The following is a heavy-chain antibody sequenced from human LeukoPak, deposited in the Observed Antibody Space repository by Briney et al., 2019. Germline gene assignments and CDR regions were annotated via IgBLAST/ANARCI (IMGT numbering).Heavy chain of an antibody. CDR2: IYYSGST. CDR3: ARGRAVDY. J-gene: IGHJ4*02. Sequence: SETLSLTCTVSGGSISSNTYYWGWIRQPPGKGLEWIGSIYYSGSTYYNPSLKSRVTISVDTSKNQFSLKLSSVTAADTAVYYCARGRAVDYWGQGTLVTVSS. V-gene: IGHV4-39*07. CDR1: GGSISSNTYY.